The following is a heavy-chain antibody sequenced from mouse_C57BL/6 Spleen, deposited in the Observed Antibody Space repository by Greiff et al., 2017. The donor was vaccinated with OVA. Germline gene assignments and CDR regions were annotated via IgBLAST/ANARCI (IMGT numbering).Heavy chain of an antibody. V-gene: IGHV1-50*01. D-gene: IGHD3-3*01. J-gene: IGHJ2*01. CDR2: IDPSDSYT. CDR1: GYTFTSYW. Sequence: QVQLQQPGAELVKPGASVKLSCKASGYTFTSYWMQWVKQRPGQGLAWIGEIDPSDSYTNYNQKFKGKATLTVDTSSSTAYMQLSSLTSEDSAVYYCARSWGGTYYLDYWGQGTTLTVSS. CDR3: ARSWGGTYYLDY.